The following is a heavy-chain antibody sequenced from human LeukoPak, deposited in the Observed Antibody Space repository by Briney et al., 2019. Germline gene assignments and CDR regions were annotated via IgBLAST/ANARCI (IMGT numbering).Heavy chain of an antibody. CDR1: GGSISSGSYY. Sequence: PSETLSLTGTVSGGSISSGSYYWSWIRQPAGKGLEWIGRIYTSGSTNYNPSLKSRVTMSVDTSKNQFSLKLSSVTAVDTAVYYCARFGHSSPRRAFDYWGQGTLVTVPS. CDR3: ARFGHSSPRRAFDY. CDR2: IYTSGST. V-gene: IGHV4-61*02. D-gene: IGHD2-2*01. J-gene: IGHJ4*02.